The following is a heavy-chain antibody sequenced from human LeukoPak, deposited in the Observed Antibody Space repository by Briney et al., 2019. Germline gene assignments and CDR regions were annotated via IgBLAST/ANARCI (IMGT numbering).Heavy chain of an antibody. D-gene: IGHD1-26*01. CDR3: ARDGQYSGSPLSLFYYYYGMDV. CDR2: ISSSSSTI. J-gene: IGHJ6*02. Sequence: GGSLRLSCAASGFTFSSYSMNWVRQAPGKGLEWVSYISSSSSTIYYADSVKGRFTISRDNAKNSLYLQMNSLRDEDTAVYYCARDGQYSGSPLSLFYYYYGMDVWGQGTTVTVSS. CDR1: GFTFSSYS. V-gene: IGHV3-48*02.